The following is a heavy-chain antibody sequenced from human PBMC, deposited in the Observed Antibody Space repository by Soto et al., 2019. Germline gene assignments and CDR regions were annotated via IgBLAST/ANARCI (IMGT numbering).Heavy chain of an antibody. J-gene: IGHJ3*02. CDR2: IYYSGST. CDR1: GGSISSYY. V-gene: IGHV4-59*01. D-gene: IGHD3-22*01. Sequence: QVQLQESGPGLVKPSETLSLTCTVSGGSISSYYWSWIRQPPGKGLEWIGYIYYSGSTNYNPSLKSRVTISVDTSKNQFSLKLSSVTAADTAMYYCARGYYDSSGPGAFDIWGQGTMVTVSS. CDR3: ARGYYDSSGPGAFDI.